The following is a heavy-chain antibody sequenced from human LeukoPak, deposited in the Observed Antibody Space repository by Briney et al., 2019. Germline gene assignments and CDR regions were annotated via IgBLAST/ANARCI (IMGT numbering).Heavy chain of an antibody. Sequence: SETLYLTCTVSGGSISSGGYYWSWIRQHPGKGLEWIGYIYYSGSTYYNPSLKSRVTISVDTSKNQFSLKLSSVTAADTAVYYCARELDDSSGYYSPGYFDYWGQGTLVTVSS. D-gene: IGHD3-22*01. CDR1: GGSISSGGYY. CDR3: ARELDDSSGYYSPGYFDY. J-gene: IGHJ4*02. V-gene: IGHV4-31*03. CDR2: IYYSGST.